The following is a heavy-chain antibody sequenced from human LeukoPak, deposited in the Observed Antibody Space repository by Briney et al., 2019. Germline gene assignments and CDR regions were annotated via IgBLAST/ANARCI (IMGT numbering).Heavy chain of an antibody. J-gene: IGHJ4*02. CDR2: ISAYNGNT. D-gene: IGHD5-18*01. CDR1: GYTFTSYG. V-gene: IGHV1-18*01. Sequence: ASVKVSCKASGYTFTSYGISWVRQAPGQGLEWMGWISAYNGNTNYAQKLQGRVTMTTDTSTSTACMELRSLRSDDTAVYYCARASGYSYGWGFDYWGQGTLVTVSS. CDR3: ARASGYSYGWGFDY.